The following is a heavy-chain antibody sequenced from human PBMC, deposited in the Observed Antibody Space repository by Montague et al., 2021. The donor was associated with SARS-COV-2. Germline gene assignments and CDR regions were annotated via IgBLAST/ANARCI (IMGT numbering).Heavy chain of an antibody. Sequence: TLSLTCTVSGGSISSGGYYWSWIRQHPGKGLEWIGYIYHTGSTHYNPSLKSRVTISKETSKNHFSLNLSSVTAADSAAYYRARDSGYYDSSGYSYDAFDIWGQGTKVTVSS. D-gene: IGHD3-22*01. CDR3: ARDSGYYDSSGYSYDAFDI. J-gene: IGHJ3*02. V-gene: IGHV4-31*03. CDR2: IYHTGST. CDR1: GGSISSGGYY.